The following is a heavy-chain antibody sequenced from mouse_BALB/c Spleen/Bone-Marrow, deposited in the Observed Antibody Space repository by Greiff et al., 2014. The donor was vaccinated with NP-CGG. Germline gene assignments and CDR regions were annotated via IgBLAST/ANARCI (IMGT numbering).Heavy chain of an antibody. CDR1: GYTFSNYW. Sequence: EVQLQQSGTVLARPGAAVKMSCKASGYTFSNYWMHWVKQRPGQGLEWIGTIYPGNSDTTYNQKFKGKATLTAVTSTSTAYMELSSRTNEDSAVDYCSRLARNKLDYWGQGTTLTVSS. D-gene: IGHD3-1*01. V-gene: IGHV1-5*01. CDR2: IYPGNSDT. J-gene: IGHJ2*01. CDR3: SRLARNKLDY.